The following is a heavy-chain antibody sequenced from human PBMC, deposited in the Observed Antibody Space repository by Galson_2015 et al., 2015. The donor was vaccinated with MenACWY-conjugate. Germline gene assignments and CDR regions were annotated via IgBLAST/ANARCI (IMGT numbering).Heavy chain of an antibody. CDR1: GFTFSSYS. V-gene: IGHV3-48*04. CDR2: ISSSSSTI. Sequence: SLRLSCAASGFTFSSYSMNWVRQAPGKGLEWVSYISSSSSTIYYADSVKGRFTISRDNAKNSLYLQMNSLRAEDTAAYYCARDRTVVVVAARITTFDYWGQGTLVTVSS. D-gene: IGHD2-15*01. J-gene: IGHJ4*02. CDR3: ARDRTVVVVAARITTFDY.